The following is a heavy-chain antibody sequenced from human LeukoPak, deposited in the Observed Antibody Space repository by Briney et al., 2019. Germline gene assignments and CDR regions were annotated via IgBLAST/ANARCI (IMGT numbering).Heavy chain of an antibody. D-gene: IGHD2-15*01. CDR2: ISYDGSNK. J-gene: IGHJ4*02. Sequence: GGSLRLSCAASGFTFSSYAVHWVRQAPGKGLEWVAVISYDGSNKYYADSVKGRFTISRDNSKNTLYLQMNSLRAEDTAVYYCASDIVVVVAESDYWGQGTLVTVSS. V-gene: IGHV3-30*04. CDR1: GFTFSSYA. CDR3: ASDIVVVVAESDY.